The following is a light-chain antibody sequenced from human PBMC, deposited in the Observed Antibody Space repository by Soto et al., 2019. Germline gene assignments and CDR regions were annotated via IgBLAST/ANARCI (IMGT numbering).Light chain of an antibody. Sequence: QSVLTQSPSASGTPGQRVTISCSGSASTIGRNYVYWYQQLPGTAPKLLIYRNSQRPSGVPVRFSGSKSGTSASLAISGLRSEDEADYYCAAWDDNLSGFYVFGDGTKVTVL. CDR1: ASTIGRNY. V-gene: IGLV1-47*01. CDR2: RNS. J-gene: IGLJ1*01. CDR3: AAWDDNLSGFYV.